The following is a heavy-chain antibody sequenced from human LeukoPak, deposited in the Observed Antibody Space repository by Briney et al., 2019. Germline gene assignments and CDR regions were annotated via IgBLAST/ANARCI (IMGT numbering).Heavy chain of an antibody. CDR3: AKGYYGGSATHFDS. Sequence: GGSLRLSCAASGFTFSTFAMSCVRQAPGKGLERVSVVSGSGTTGTYYADSVKGRFTISRDNSKNTLFLEMNSLRAEDSALYYCAKGYYGGSATHFDSWGQGILVTVSS. D-gene: IGHD4-23*01. J-gene: IGHJ4*02. CDR2: VSGSGTTGT. CDR1: GFTFSTFA. V-gene: IGHV3-23*01.